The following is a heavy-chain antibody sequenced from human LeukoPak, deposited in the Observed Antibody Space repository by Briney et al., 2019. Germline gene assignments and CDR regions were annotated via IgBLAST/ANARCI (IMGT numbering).Heavy chain of an antibody. Sequence: GGSLRLSCAASGFTFSSYWMHWVRQAPGKGLVWVSRINSDGSITTYADSVKGRFTISRDNAKNTLYLQMNSLRAEDTALYYCASCNGGNCYSFSDYWGQGALVTGSS. J-gene: IGHJ4*02. CDR3: ASCNGGNCYSFSDY. CDR2: INSDGSIT. D-gene: IGHD2-15*01. CDR1: GFTFSSYW. V-gene: IGHV3-74*01.